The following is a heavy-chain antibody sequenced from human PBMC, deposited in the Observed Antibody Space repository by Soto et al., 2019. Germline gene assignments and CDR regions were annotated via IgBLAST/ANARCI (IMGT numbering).Heavy chain of an antibody. CDR2: IDPSDSYS. V-gene: IGHV5-10-1*01. Sequence: EVQLVQSGAEVKKPGESLRISCKGSGYSFTNYWINWVRQMPGKGLEWMGRIDPSDSYSNYSPSFQGHVTISVDKSISTAYLQWSSLKASDTAMYYCAILSGGWYWVDYWGQGTLVSVSS. J-gene: IGHJ4*02. CDR3: AILSGGWYWVDY. CDR1: GYSFTNYW. D-gene: IGHD6-19*01.